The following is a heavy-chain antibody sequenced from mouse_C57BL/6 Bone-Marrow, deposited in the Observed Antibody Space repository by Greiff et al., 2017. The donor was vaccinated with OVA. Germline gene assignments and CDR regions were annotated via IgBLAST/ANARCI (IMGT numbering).Heavy chain of an antibody. CDR1: GFTFSSYA. J-gene: IGHJ2*01. V-gene: IGHV5-9-1*02. CDR2: ISRGGGCI. CDR3: TRDVRGKADY. Sequence: EVQLLQSGAGLVKPGGSLKLSCAASGFTFSSYAMSWVRQTPEQRLEWVGYISRGGGCIYYADTVKGRFTISGDNARNTLYLQMSRLKAEDTAMDYCTRDVRGKADYWGQGTTLTVSA.